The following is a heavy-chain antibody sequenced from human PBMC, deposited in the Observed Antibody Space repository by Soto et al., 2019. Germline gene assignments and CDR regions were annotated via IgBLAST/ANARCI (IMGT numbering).Heavy chain of an antibody. J-gene: IGHJ4*02. CDR3: ARIPVPLGYCSSTSCYAYFDY. CDR2: INAGNGNT. V-gene: IGHV1-3*01. Sequence: QVQLVQSGAEVKKPGASVKVSCKASGYTFTSYAMHWVRQAPGQRLEWMGWINAGNGNTKYSQKFQGRVTITRDTSASTAYMELSSVRSEDTAVYYCARIPVPLGYCSSTSCYAYFDYWGQGTLVTVSS. CDR1: GYTFTSYA. D-gene: IGHD2-2*01.